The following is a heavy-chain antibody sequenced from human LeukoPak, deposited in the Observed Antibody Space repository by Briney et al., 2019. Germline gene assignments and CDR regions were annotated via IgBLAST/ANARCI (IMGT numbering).Heavy chain of an antibody. V-gene: IGHV1-8*01. Sequence: ASVKVSCKASGYTFTSYDINWVRQATGQGLEWMGWMNPNSGNTGYAQKFQGRVTMTRNTSISTAYMELSSLRSEDTAVYYCARTGTTFLDSGYWGQGTLVTVSS. CDR2: MNPNSGNT. D-gene: IGHD1-7*01. J-gene: IGHJ4*02. CDR1: GYTFTSYD. CDR3: ARTGTTFLDSGY.